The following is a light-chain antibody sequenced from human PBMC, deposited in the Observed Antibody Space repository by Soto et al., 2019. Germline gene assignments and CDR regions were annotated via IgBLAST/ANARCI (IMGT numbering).Light chain of an antibody. V-gene: IGKV3-20*01. Sequence: ETVWTQSKNTLSXXPGEXATLXXRXSQSLSSNFLAWYQQKPGQPPRLLIYDSSTRATGFPDRFSGSGSGTDFTLTIIRLEPEDFAVYYCQQYDISPWTFGHGSKADVK. CDR3: QQYDISPWT. CDR2: DSS. J-gene: IGKJ1*01. CDR1: QSLSSNF.